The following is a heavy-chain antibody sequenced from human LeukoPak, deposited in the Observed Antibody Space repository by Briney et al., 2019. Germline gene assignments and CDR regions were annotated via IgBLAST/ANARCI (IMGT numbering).Heavy chain of an antibody. D-gene: IGHD5-24*01. Sequence: GGSLRLSCAASGFSSSNSLMHWVRQVPGKGLVWVARIDTDGRTTHYADSVKGRFTISRDNAKNTLYLQMNILRAEDTAVYYCVRDRDGYNYWGQGTLVTVSS. J-gene: IGHJ4*02. CDR2: IDTDGRTT. CDR1: GFSSSNSL. V-gene: IGHV3-74*01. CDR3: VRDRDGYNY.